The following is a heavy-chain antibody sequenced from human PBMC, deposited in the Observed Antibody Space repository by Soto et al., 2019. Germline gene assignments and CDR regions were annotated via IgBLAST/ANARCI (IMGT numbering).Heavy chain of an antibody. D-gene: IGHD1-20*01. CDR2: ISGPGEST. Sequence: QTGGSLRLSCAASGFIFSNYAMSWVRQAPGKGLEWVSTISGPGESTWYPESVKGRFIISRDNSKNMLHLQMNSLRADDTAAYYCAKDAIPYNGRNDDFDIWGQGTMVTVSS. V-gene: IGHV3-23*01. CDR3: AKDAIPYNGRNDDFDI. J-gene: IGHJ3*02. CDR1: GFIFSNYA.